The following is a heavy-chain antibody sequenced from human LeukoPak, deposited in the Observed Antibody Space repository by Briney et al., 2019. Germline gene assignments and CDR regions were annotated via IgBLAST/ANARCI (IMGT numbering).Heavy chain of an antibody. V-gene: IGHV3-11*01. Sequence: PGGSLRLSCAASGFSFGDYYMSWIRQAPGKGLEWVSYISSSGSTIYYADSVKGRFTISRDNAKNSLYLQMNSLRAEDTAVYYCARLPVASSWSREYYFDYWGQGTLVTVSS. J-gene: IGHJ4*02. CDR3: ARLPVASSWSREYYFDY. CDR2: ISSSGSTI. CDR1: GFSFGDYY. D-gene: IGHD6-13*01.